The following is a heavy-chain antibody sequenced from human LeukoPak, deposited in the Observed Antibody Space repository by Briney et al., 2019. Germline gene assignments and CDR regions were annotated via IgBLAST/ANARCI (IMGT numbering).Heavy chain of an antibody. CDR1: GFTFSSYW. V-gene: IGHV3-74*01. CDR3: ARDRSRAWFDP. CDR2: ISDDGGST. J-gene: IGHJ5*02. Sequence: GGSLRLSCTASGFTFSSYWMHWVRHAPGKGLVWVSRISDDGGSTSYADSVKGRFTISRDNVKNTLYLQMNSLRAEDTAVYYCARDRSRAWFDPRGQGTLVTVSS.